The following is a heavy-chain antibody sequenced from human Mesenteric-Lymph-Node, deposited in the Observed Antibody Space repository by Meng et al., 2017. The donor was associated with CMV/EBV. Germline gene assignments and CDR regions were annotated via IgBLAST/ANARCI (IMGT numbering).Heavy chain of an antibody. V-gene: IGHV4-4*02. Sequence: SETLSLTCAVSGGSISSSNWWSWVRQPPGKGLEWIGEIYHSGSTNYNPSLKSRVTISVDKSKNQFSLKLSSVTVADTALYYCARSLEKGGDSSGYHNYFDSWGQGTLVTVSS. J-gene: IGHJ4*02. CDR1: GGSISSSNW. CDR3: ARSLEKGGDSSGYHNYFDS. D-gene: IGHD3-22*01. CDR2: IYHSGST.